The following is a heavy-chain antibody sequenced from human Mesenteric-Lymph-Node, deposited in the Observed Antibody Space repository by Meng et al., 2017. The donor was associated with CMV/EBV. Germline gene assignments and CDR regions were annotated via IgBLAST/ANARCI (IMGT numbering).Heavy chain of an antibody. D-gene: IGHD2-2*01. Sequence: GESLKISCTASGFTFTTYGMHWVRQAPGKGLEWVAFIRYDGSNQNYVDSVKGRFTISRDNSKNTLYLQMNSLRAEDTAFYYCARVERYSTSWYVDYWGQGTLVTVSS. V-gene: IGHV3-30*02. CDR3: ARVERYSTSWYVDY. CDR1: GFTFTTYG. CDR2: IRYDGSNQ. J-gene: IGHJ4*02.